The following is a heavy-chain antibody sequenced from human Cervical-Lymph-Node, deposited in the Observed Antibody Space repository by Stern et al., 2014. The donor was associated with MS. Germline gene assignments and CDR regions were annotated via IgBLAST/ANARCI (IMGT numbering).Heavy chain of an antibody. CDR2: IYWDDDK. D-gene: IGHD5-18*01. CDR1: GFSLSTSGVG. CDR3: AHEDTAMVMGY. V-gene: IGHV2-5*02. Sequence: QVTLRESGPTLVKPTQTLTLTCTFSGFSLSTSGVGVGWLRQPPGKALEWLALIYWDDDKRYSLSLKSRLTITKDTSKNQVVLTMTNMDPVDTATYYCAHEDTAMVMGYWGQGTLVTVSS. J-gene: IGHJ4*02.